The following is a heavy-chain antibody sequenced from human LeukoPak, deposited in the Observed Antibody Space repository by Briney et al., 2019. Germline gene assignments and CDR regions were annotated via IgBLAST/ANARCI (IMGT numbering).Heavy chain of an antibody. CDR2: MNPNSGKT. J-gene: IGHJ4*02. CDR1: GYTFTSYD. V-gene: IGHV1-8*01. CDR3: ARSTPPLWEDDYYDSSGYYGFSDY. D-gene: IGHD3-22*01. Sequence: GASVKASPKVSGYTFTSYDINWVRQATRPGLRWMGWMNPNSGKTGYAQKLPGGVTMTRNTSISTAYMELSSLGPEDTAVYYSARSTPPLWEDDYYDSSGYYGFSDYWGQGTLVTVSS.